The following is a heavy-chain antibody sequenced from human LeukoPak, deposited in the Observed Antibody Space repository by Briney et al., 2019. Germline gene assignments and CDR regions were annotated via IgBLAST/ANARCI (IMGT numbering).Heavy chain of an antibody. CDR1: GFSFSSYW. CDR3: ARDAAAAGTGLYYYYGMDV. CDR2: VRGDGSGT. J-gene: IGHJ6*02. V-gene: IGHV3-74*01. Sequence: GGSLRLSCAASGFSFSSYWMHWVRQAPGKGLVWVSRVRGDGSGTDYADSVKGRFTISRDHSKNTLYLQMNSLRAEDTAVYYCARDAAAAGTGLYYYYGMDVWGQGTTVSVSS. D-gene: IGHD6-13*01.